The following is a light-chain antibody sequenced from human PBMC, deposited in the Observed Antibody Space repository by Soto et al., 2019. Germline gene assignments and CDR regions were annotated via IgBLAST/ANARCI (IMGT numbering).Light chain of an antibody. CDR2: GAS. CDR3: QQYNNRWT. V-gene: IGKV3-15*01. Sequence: EIVMTQSPATLSVSPGERATLSCRARQSVGSNLAWYQQKPGQAPRLLIYGASTRAAGIPARFNGSGSGTEFTLTISSLQSEDFAVYFCQQYNNRWTFGPGTKVEIK. CDR1: QSVGSN. J-gene: IGKJ1*01.